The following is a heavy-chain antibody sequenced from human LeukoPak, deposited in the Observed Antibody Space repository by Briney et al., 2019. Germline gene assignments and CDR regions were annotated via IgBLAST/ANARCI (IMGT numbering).Heavy chain of an antibody. Sequence: SETLSLTCTVSGGSISSYYWSWIRQPPGKGLEWIGYIYYSGSTNYNPSLKSRVTISVKTSRNQFSLKLSSVTAADTAVYYCARGYCGGDCYSQFDIWGQGTMVTVSS. CDR2: IYYSGST. CDR1: GGSISSYY. V-gene: IGHV4-59*08. J-gene: IGHJ3*02. D-gene: IGHD2-21*02. CDR3: ARGYCGGDCYSQFDI.